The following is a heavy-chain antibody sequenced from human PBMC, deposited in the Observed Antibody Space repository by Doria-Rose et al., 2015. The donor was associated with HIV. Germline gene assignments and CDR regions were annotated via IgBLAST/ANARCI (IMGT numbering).Heavy chain of an antibody. CDR3: ARIKSSRWYHKYYFDF. Sequence: ESGPVLVKPTETLTLTCTVSGVSLSSPGMGVSWIRQPPGKALEWLANIFSDDERSYKTSLKSRLTISRGTSKGQVVLTMTDMDPVDTATYYCARIKSSRWYHKYYFDFWGQGTLVIVSA. CDR2: IFSDDER. CDR1: GVSLSSPGMG. V-gene: IGHV2-26*01. D-gene: IGHD6-13*01. J-gene: IGHJ4*02.